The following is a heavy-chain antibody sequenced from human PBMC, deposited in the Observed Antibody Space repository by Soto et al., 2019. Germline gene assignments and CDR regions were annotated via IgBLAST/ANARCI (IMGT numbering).Heavy chain of an antibody. J-gene: IGHJ6*02. D-gene: IGHD3-3*01. CDR1: GYSFTSYW. CDR3: ARFHRGFSAYYYYGMDV. V-gene: IGHV5-10-1*01. CDR2: IDPSDSYT. Sequence: SGESLKISCKGSGYSFTSYWISWVRQMPGKGLEWMGRIDPSDSYTNYSPSFQGHVTISADKSISTAYLQWSSLKASDTAMYYCARFHRGFSAYYYYGMDVWGQGTTVTVSS.